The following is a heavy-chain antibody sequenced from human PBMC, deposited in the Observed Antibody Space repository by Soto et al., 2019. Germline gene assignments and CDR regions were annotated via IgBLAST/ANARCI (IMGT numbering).Heavy chain of an antibody. D-gene: IGHD2-21*02. Sequence: SVKVSCKASGYTFTNYYMHWVRQAPGQGLEWMGGIIPIFGTANYAQKFQGRVTITADESTSTAYMELSSLRSEDTAVYYCATNYGGNSRVYYYGMDVWGQGTTVTVSS. V-gene: IGHV1-69*13. J-gene: IGHJ6*02. CDR1: GYTFTNYY. CDR3: ATNYGGNSRVYYYGMDV. CDR2: IIPIFGTA.